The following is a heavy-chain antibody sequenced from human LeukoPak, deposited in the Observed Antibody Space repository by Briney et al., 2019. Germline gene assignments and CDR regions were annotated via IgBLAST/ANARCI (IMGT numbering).Heavy chain of an antibody. CDR2: ITGSDGSS. CDR1: GFTFTNYA. CDR3: AKWGDYDILTGYYVPDY. Sequence: GGSLRLSCVASGFTFTNYAMSWVRQAPGKGLEWVSAITGSDGSSYYADSVKVRFTISRDNYKNPLYLQVNSLRAEDTAVYYCAKWGDYDILTGYYVPDYWGQGTLVTVSS. D-gene: IGHD3-9*01. V-gene: IGHV3-23*01. J-gene: IGHJ4*02.